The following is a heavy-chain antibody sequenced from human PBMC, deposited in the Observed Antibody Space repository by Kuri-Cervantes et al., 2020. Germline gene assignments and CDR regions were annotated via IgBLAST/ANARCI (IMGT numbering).Heavy chain of an antibody. D-gene: IGHD1-26*01. J-gene: IGHJ4*02. CDR2: IYSGGST. Sequence: GESLKISCAASGFTVSSNYMSWVRQAPGKGLEWVSVIYSGGSTYYADSVKGRFTISRHNSKNTLYLQMNSLRAEDTAVYYCARGLGADFDYWGQGTLVTVSS. CDR1: GFTVSSNY. V-gene: IGHV3-53*04. CDR3: ARGLGADFDY.